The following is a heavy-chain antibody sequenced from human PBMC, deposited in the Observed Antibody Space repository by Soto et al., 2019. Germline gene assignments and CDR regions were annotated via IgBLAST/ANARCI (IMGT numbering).Heavy chain of an antibody. J-gene: IGHJ4*02. Sequence: EASVKVSCKASGGTFSSYTICWVRQAPGQGLEWMGRIIPILGIANYAQKFQGRVTITADKSTSTAYMELSSLRSEDTAVYYCAREPRYNWNYVYFDYSGQGTLVTVSS. CDR3: AREPRYNWNYVYFDY. CDR1: GGTFSSYT. V-gene: IGHV1-69*04. CDR2: IIPILGIA. D-gene: IGHD1-7*01.